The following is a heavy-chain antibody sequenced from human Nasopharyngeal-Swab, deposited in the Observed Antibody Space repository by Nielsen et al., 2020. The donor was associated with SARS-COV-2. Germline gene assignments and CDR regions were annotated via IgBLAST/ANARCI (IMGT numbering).Heavy chain of an antibody. CDR2: IKSKTDGGTT. D-gene: IGHD3-16*02. J-gene: IGHJ4*02. Sequence: GGFLRLSCAASGFTFSNAWMSWVRQAPGKGLEWVGRIKSKTDGGTTDYAAPVKGRFTISRDDSKNTLYLQMNSLKTEDTAVYYCTTDDVMITFGGVIVMDYWGQGTLVTVSS. V-gene: IGHV3-15*01. CDR3: TTDDVMITFGGVIVMDY. CDR1: GFTFSNAW.